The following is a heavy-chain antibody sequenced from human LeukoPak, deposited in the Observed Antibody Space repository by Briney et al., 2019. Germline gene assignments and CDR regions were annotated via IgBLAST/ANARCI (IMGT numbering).Heavy chain of an antibody. Sequence: GGSPRLSCAASGFTFSSYGMHWVGQAPGKGLEWVAVIWYDGSNKYYADSVKGRFTISRDNSKNTLYLQMNSLRAEDTAVYYCATPAHDASLDYWGQGTLVTVSS. V-gene: IGHV3-33*01. D-gene: IGHD2-2*01. CDR1: GFTFSSYG. J-gene: IGHJ4*02. CDR3: ATPAHDASLDY. CDR2: IWYDGSNK.